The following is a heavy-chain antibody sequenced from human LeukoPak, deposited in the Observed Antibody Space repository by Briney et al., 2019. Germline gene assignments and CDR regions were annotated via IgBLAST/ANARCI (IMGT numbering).Heavy chain of an antibody. Sequence: ASVKLSCKASGYTFTGYYMHWVRQAPGQGLEWMGWINPNSGGTNYAQKFQGRVTMTRDTSISTAYMELSRLRADDTAVYYCATSIAVAATNFDYWGQGNLVTVSS. CDR2: INPNSGGT. D-gene: IGHD6-19*01. CDR1: GYTFTGYY. V-gene: IGHV1-2*02. CDR3: ATSIAVAATNFDY. J-gene: IGHJ4*02.